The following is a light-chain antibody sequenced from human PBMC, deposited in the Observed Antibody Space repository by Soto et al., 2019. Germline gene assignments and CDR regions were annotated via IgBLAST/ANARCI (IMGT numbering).Light chain of an antibody. CDR2: DVS. CDR3: SSYTSSSTYV. V-gene: IGLV2-14*01. CDR1: SSDVGGYNY. J-gene: IGLJ1*01. Sequence: QSALTQPASVSGSPGQSITISCTGTSSDVGGYNYVSWYQQHPGKVPKLMIYDVSNRPSGVSNRFSGSKSGNTASLTISGLQGEDEADYYCSSYTSSSTYVFGTVTKVTVL.